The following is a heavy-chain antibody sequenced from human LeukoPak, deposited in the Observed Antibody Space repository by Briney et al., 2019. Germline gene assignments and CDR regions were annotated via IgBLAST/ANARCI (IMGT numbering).Heavy chain of an antibody. Sequence: SQTLSLTCTVSGGSISSGGYYWSWIRQHPGKGLEWIGYIYYSGSTYYNPSLKSRVTISVDTSKSQFSLKLSSVTAADTAVYYCARGSRYYYDSSGQVGTFDYWGQGTLVTVSS. J-gene: IGHJ4*02. CDR2: IYYSGST. CDR3: ARGSRYYYDSSGQVGTFDY. D-gene: IGHD3-22*01. CDR1: GGSISSGGYY. V-gene: IGHV4-31*03.